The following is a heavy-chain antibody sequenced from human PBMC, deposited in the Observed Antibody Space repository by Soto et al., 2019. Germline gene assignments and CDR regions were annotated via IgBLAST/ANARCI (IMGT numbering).Heavy chain of an antibody. J-gene: IGHJ4*02. Sequence: QVQLVQSGAEEKKPGASVKVSCKASGYTFTSYAMHWVRQAPGQRLEWMGWINAGNGNTKYSQKFQGRVTITRNTSASTGYMELSSLRSEDTAVYYCARRIVVVTALDDWGQGTLVTVSS. V-gene: IGHV1-3*05. CDR1: GYTFTSYA. CDR2: INAGNGNT. D-gene: IGHD2-21*02. CDR3: ARRIVVVTALDD.